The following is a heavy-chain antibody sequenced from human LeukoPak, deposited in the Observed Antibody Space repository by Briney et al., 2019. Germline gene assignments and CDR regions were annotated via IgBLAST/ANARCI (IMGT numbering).Heavy chain of an antibody. Sequence: PGGSLRLPCAASGFTVSNNYMSWVRQAPGKGLEWVSVIYSGGSTYYADSVKGRFTISRDNSKNTLYLQMNSLRAEDTAVYYCATLTYYFDYWGQGTLVTVSS. CDR3: ATLTYYFDY. CDR1: GFTVSNNY. CDR2: IYSGGST. D-gene: IGHD3-9*01. V-gene: IGHV3-66*01. J-gene: IGHJ4*02.